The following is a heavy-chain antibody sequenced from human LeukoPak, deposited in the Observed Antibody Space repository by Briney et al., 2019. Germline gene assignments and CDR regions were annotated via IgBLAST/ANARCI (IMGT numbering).Heavy chain of an antibody. CDR3: ARMDYGGNDVNWFDP. Sequence: ASVKVSCKASGYTFTSYGINWARQATGQGLEWMGWMNPNSDNTGYAQKFQGRVTMTRNTSISTAYMELSSLRSDDTAVYYCARMDYGGNDVNWFDPWGQGTLVTVSS. CDR2: MNPNSDNT. D-gene: IGHD4-23*01. V-gene: IGHV1-8*01. J-gene: IGHJ5*02. CDR1: GYTFTSYG.